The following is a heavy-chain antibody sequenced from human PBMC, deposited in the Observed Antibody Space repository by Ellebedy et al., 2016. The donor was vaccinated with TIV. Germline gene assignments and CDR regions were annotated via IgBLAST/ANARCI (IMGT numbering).Heavy chain of an antibody. CDR2: ISTTDGT. Sequence: GESLKISCAASGFTVSNNFLIWVRQAPGKGLEWVSSISTTDGTHYADSVKGRFTISRDNPKNTLYLQMNSLRVEDTAVYYCETQLWNTEFWGQGTLVIVSS. D-gene: IGHD3-16*01. J-gene: IGHJ4*02. CDR3: ETQLWNTEF. CDR1: GFTVSNNF. V-gene: IGHV3-66*04.